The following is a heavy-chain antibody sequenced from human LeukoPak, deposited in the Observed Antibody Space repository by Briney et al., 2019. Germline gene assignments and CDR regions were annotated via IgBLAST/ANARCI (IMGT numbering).Heavy chain of an antibody. CDR1: GFTFSSYS. CDR3: ARGLDDFWSGYSFWYFDL. Sequence: GGSLRLSCAASGFTFSSYSMNWVRQAPGKGLEWVSFISSSSSYIYYADSVKGRFTISRDNAKNSLYLQMNSLRAEDTAVYYCARGLDDFWSGYSFWYFDLWGRGTLVTVSS. J-gene: IGHJ2*01. V-gene: IGHV3-21*01. CDR2: ISSSSSYI. D-gene: IGHD3-3*01.